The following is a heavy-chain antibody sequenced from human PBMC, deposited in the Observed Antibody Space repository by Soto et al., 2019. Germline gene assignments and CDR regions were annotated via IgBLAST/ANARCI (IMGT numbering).Heavy chain of an antibody. D-gene: IGHD3-10*01. CDR3: ARSITMVRGVIWGYYYGMDV. V-gene: IGHV4-39*01. CDR2: IYYSGST. J-gene: IGHJ6*02. CDR1: GGSISSSSYY. Sequence: PSETLSLTCTVSGGSISSSSYYWGWIRQPPGKGLEWIGSIYYSGSTYYNPSLKSRVTISVDTSKNQFSLKLSSVTAADTAVYYCARSITMVRGVIWGYYYGMDVWGQGTLVTVSS.